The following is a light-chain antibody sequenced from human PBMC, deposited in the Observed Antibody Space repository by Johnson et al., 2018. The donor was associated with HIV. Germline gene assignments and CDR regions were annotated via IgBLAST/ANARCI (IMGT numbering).Light chain of an antibody. Sequence: QSVLTQPPSVSAAPGQKVTISCSGSSSNIGNNYVSWYQQLPGTAPKLLIYDNNQRPSGIPDRFSGSKSGTSATLAITGLQTGDEADYYCGTWDSSLSAYVFGTGTKVT. CDR3: GTWDSSLSAYV. CDR1: SSNIGNNY. J-gene: IGLJ1*01. CDR2: DNN. V-gene: IGLV1-51*01.